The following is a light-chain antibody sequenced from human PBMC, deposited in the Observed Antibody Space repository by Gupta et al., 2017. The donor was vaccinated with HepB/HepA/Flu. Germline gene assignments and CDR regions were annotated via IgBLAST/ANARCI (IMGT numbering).Light chain of an antibody. Sequence: QSVRTQPAPVSGSPAEWISISLTGTSSDVRSHNLVSWYQQHPGKAPKLMIYEVTKRPSGVSNRFSGSKSGNTASLTISGLQAEDEADYYCCSCGGSSTYVVFGGGTKLTVL. J-gene: IGLJ2*01. CDR1: SSDVRSHNL. CDR2: EVT. CDR3: CSCGGSSTYVV. V-gene: IGLV2-23*02.